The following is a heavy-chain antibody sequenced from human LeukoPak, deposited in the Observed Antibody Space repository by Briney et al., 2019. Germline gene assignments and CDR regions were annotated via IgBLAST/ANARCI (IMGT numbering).Heavy chain of an antibody. CDR3: ARASSAFVFDI. J-gene: IGHJ3*02. V-gene: IGHV4-34*01. D-gene: IGHD6-6*01. CDR1: GGSFSGYY. CDR2: INHSGST. Sequence: SETLSLTCAVYGGSFSGYYWSWIRQPPGKGLEWIGEINHSGSTNYNPSLKSRVTISVDTSKNQFSLKLSSVTAADTAVYYCARASSAFVFDIWGQGTMVTVSS.